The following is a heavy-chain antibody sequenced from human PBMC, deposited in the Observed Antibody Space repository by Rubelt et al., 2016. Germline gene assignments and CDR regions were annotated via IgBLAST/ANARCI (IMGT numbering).Heavy chain of an antibody. J-gene: IGHJ3*02. D-gene: IGHD5-12*01. CDR3: ARDRYSGYDGPGDAFDI. V-gene: IGHV3-43*01. CDR2: ISWDGGST. CDR1: GFTFDDYT. Sequence: ASGFTFDDYTMHWVRQAPGKGLEWVSLISWDGGSTYYADSVKGRFTISRDNSKNSLYLQMNSLRAEDTAVYYCARDRYSGYDGPGDAFDIWGQGTMVTVSS.